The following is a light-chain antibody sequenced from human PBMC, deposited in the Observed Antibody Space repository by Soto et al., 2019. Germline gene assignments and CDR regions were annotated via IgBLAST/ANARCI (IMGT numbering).Light chain of an antibody. CDR3: QQYGSSPPT. CDR2: DAS. J-gene: IGKJ5*01. V-gene: IGKV3D-20*01. CDR1: QSVSSSY. Sequence: DIVLTQSPATLSLSPGERATLSCRASQSVSSSYLAWYQQKPGLAPRLLIYDASSRATGIPDRFSGSGSGTDFTLNISRLEPEDFAVYYCQQYGSSPPTFGQGTRLEIK.